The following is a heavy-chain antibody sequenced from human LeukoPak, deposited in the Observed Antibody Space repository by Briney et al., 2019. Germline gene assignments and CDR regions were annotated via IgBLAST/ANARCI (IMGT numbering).Heavy chain of an antibody. CDR1: GFMFSKSW. CDR2: IYNDGSTT. V-gene: IGHV3-74*01. Sequence: GGSLRLSCAASGFMFSKSWMHWVRQVPGKGLVWVARIYNDGSTTNYADSVKGRFTISRDNAKNSLYLQMNSLTAEDTAVYYCARESFAARWDWGQGTLVTVSS. J-gene: IGHJ4*02. CDR3: ARESFAARWD. D-gene: IGHD6-6*01.